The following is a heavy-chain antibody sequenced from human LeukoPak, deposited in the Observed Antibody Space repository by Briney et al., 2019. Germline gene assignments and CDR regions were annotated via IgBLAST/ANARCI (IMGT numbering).Heavy chain of an antibody. CDR1: GGSISGYY. D-gene: IGHD3-16*01. CDR2: IDGSGST. Sequence: PSETLSLTCTVSGGSISGYYWSWIRQPAGKGLEWIGRIDGSGSTTYNPSLKSRVTMSVDTSKNQFSLRLTSVTAADTAVYYCARDLGDRSRAFFVYDYWGQGALVTVSS. CDR3: ARDLGDRSRAFFVYDY. V-gene: IGHV4-4*07. J-gene: IGHJ4*02.